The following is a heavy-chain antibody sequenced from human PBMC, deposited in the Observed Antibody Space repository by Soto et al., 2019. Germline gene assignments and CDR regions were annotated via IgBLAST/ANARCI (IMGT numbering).Heavy chain of an antibody. CDR3: TTGLVVPAADKIDY. CDR2: IKSKTDGGTT. V-gene: IGHV3-15*01. J-gene: IGHJ4*02. CDR1: GFTFSNAW. Sequence: GGSLRLSCAASGFTFSNAWMSWVRQAPGKGLEWVGRIKSKTDGGTTDYDAPVKGRFTISRDDSKNTLYLQMNSLKTEDTAVYYCTTGLVVPAADKIDYWGQGTLVTVSS. D-gene: IGHD2-2*01.